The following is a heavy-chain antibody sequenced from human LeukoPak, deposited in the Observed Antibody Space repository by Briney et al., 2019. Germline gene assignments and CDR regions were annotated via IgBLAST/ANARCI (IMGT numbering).Heavy chain of an antibody. D-gene: IGHD6-19*01. Sequence: GGSLRLSSAASGFTFSSYSMNWVRQAPGKGLEWVSSISSSSSYIYYADSVKGRFTISRDNAKNSLYLQMNSLRAEDTAAYYCARASSGWYGNFDYWGQGTLVTVS. J-gene: IGHJ4*02. CDR1: GFTFSSYS. CDR3: ARASSGWYGNFDY. V-gene: IGHV3-21*01. CDR2: ISSSSSYI.